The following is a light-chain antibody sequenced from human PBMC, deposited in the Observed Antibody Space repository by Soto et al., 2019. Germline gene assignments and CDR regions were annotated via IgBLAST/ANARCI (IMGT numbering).Light chain of an antibody. J-gene: IGKJ2*01. CDR2: VAS. V-gene: IGKV3-11*01. CDR3: QQRGNWPPRYT. CDR1: QSVSSY. Sequence: EIVLTQSPATLSLPPGERATLSCRASQSVSSYLAWYQHKPGQAPRLLIYVASNRATGIPARFSGSGSGTDFALTISSLEPEDFAVYYCQQRGNWPPRYTFGQGTKLEIK.